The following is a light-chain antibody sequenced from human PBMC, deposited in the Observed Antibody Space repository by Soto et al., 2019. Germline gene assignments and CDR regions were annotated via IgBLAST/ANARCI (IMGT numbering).Light chain of an antibody. CDR3: QQRSNWPPYT. CDR2: DAS. J-gene: IGKJ2*01. Sequence: EIVLTQSPATLSLSPGERATLSCRASQNINNYLAWYQQTPGQPPRLLIYDASNRATGTPARFSGSGSETDFTLTINSLQPEDFVVYYCQQRSNWPPYTFGQGTKVDIK. V-gene: IGKV3-11*01. CDR1: QNINNY.